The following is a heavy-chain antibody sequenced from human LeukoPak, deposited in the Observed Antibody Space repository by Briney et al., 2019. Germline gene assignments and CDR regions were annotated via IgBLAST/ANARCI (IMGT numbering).Heavy chain of an antibody. Sequence: PGGSLRLSCAASGFTFSSYWMHWVRQAPGKGLVWVSRINSDGRSTSYADSVKGRFTISRDNAKNTLYLQMNSLRAEDSAVYYCARRHPHYYGSGSYYNQHLDYWGQGTLVTVSS. D-gene: IGHD3-10*01. CDR1: GFTFSSYW. CDR3: ARRHPHYYGSGSYYNQHLDY. J-gene: IGHJ4*02. CDR2: INSDGRST. V-gene: IGHV3-74*01.